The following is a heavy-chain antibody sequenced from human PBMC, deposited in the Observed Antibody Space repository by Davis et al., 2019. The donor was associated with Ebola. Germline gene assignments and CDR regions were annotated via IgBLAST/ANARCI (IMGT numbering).Heavy chain of an antibody. V-gene: IGHV4-59*11. CDR1: GGSISSHY. Sequence: PSETLSLTCTVSGGSISSHYWSWIRQPPGKGLEWIGYIYYSGSTNYNPSLKSRVTISVDTSKNQFSLKLSSVTAADTAVYYCAREAVAGAFDIWGRGTMVTVSS. J-gene: IGHJ3*02. CDR3: AREAVAGAFDI. D-gene: IGHD6-19*01. CDR2: IYYSGST.